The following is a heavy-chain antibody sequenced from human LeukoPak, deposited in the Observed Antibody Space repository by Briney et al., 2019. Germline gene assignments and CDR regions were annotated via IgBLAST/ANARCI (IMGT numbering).Heavy chain of an antibody. CDR1: GYKFKGYY. D-gene: IGHD2-2*02. Sequence: ASVKVSCKASGYKFKGYYIHWVRQAPGQGLEWMGWINPNTGGTNYAQKFQGRVTMTRDTSISTAYIELSRLRSDDTAVYYCARAGIVVVPAAISAGYFDYWGQGTLVTVSS. CDR2: INPNTGGT. J-gene: IGHJ4*02. CDR3: ARAGIVVVPAAISAGYFDY. V-gene: IGHV1-2*02.